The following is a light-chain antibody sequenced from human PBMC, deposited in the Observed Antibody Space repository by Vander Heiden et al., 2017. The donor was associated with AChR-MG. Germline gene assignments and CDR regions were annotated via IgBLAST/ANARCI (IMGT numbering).Light chain of an antibody. CDR1: QSLVQVNVNTA. V-gene: IGKV2-30*02. CDR3: MQGTHGPRAWT. Sequence: VVMTQSPLSLPVTLGQPASLSCRSCQSLVQVNVNTALNWFQKRTGQAPRRLIYKVANRESGVPDRFGGRGAGTDFTLKISTVEAEDVGVYYCMQGTHGPRAWTFGQGTKVEIK. CDR2: KVA. J-gene: IGKJ1*01.